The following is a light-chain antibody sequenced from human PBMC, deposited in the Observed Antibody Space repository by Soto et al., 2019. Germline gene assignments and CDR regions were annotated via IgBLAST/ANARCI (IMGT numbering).Light chain of an antibody. CDR3: QQYSKWPIT. Sequence: RVMTQSPATLSVSPGERATLSCRASRSVSSNLAWYQQKPGQAPRLLIYGASPRATGIPARFSGSGSGTEFTLTISSLQSEDFAVYYCQQYSKWPITFGQGTRLEI. J-gene: IGKJ5*01. CDR2: GAS. V-gene: IGKV3D-15*01. CDR1: RSVSSN.